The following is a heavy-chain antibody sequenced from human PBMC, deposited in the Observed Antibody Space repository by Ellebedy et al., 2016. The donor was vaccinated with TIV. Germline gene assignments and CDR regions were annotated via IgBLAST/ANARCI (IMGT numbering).Heavy chain of an antibody. CDR1: GGSISSYY. Sequence: SETLSLXCTVSGGSISSYYWSWIRQPPGKGLEWIGYIYYSGSTNYNPSLKSRVTISVDTSKNQFSLKLSSVTAADTAVYYCARGGIVVPSGSFQHWGQGTLVTVSS. V-gene: IGHV4-59*01. CDR2: IYYSGST. D-gene: IGHD2-2*01. J-gene: IGHJ1*01. CDR3: ARGGIVVPSGSFQH.